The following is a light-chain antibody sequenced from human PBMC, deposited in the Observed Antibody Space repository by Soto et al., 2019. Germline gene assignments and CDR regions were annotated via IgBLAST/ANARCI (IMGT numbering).Light chain of an antibody. V-gene: IGKV1-33*01. CDR1: QDISNY. Sequence: DVQMTQSPSSLSASVGDTITITCQATQDISNYLNWYQQKPGEAPKLLIYDASKLETGVPSRCSGSGSGTDFTFTISSLQPEDFATYHCQQYDHLPITFGQGTRLETK. J-gene: IGKJ5*01. CDR2: DAS. CDR3: QQYDHLPIT.